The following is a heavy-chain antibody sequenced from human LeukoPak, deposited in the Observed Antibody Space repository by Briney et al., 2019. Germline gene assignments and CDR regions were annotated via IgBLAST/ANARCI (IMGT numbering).Heavy chain of an antibody. D-gene: IGHD1-26*01. CDR3: ARSYRSDAFDI. CDR2: IYYSGST. Sequence: SETPSLTCTVSGGSISSYYWSWIRQPPGKGLEWIGYIYYSGSTNYNPSLKSRVTISVDTSKNQFSLKLSSVTAADTAVYYCARSYRSDAFDIWGQGTMVTVSS. CDR1: GGSISSYY. V-gene: IGHV4-59*01. J-gene: IGHJ3*02.